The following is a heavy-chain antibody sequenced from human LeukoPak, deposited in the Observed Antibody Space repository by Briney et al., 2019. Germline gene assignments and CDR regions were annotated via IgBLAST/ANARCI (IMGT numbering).Heavy chain of an antibody. CDR3: AKERYHTAMAGDY. Sequence: SETLSLTCAVYGGSFSGYYWSWIRQPPGKGLEWIGEINHSGSTNYNPSLKSRVTISVDTSKNQFSLKLSSVTAADTAVYYCAKERYHTAMAGDYWGQGTLVTVSS. D-gene: IGHD5-18*01. CDR2: INHSGST. J-gene: IGHJ4*02. V-gene: IGHV4-34*01. CDR1: GGSFSGYY.